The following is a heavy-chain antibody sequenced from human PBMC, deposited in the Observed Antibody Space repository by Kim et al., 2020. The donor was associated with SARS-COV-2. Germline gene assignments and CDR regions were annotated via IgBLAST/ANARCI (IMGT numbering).Heavy chain of an antibody. Sequence: ASVKVSCKASGYTFTSYYMHWVRQAPGQGLEWMGIIIPIVGSTSYAQKFQGRVTITRDTSTSTAYMELSSLRSEDTAVYYCARGSPVYYDILTGYYRDAWGQGTLVTVSS. V-gene: IGHV1-46*01. CDR2: IIPIVGST. CDR3: ARGSPVYYDILTGYYRDA. D-gene: IGHD3-9*01. CDR1: GYTFTSYY. J-gene: IGHJ5*02.